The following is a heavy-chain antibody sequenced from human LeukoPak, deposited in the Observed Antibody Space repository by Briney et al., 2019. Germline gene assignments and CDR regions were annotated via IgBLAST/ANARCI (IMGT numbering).Heavy chain of an antibody. J-gene: IGHJ5*02. D-gene: IGHD3-10*01. CDR2: INPSGGSS. CDR3: ARVSGPYYGSGSYYKRLGWFDP. CDR1: GYTFTSYY. V-gene: IGHV1-46*01. Sequence: ASVKVSCKASGYTFTSYYMHWVRQAPGQGLEWMGIINPSGGSSSYAQKFQGRVTMTRDMSTSTVYMELSSLRSEDTAVYYCARVSGPYYGSGSYYKRLGWFDPWGQGTLVTVSS.